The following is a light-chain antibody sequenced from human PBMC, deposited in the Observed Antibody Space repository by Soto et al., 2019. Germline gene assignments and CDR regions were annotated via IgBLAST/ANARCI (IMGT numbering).Light chain of an antibody. CDR1: QSVSGW. V-gene: IGKV1-5*01. CDR2: DAS. Sequence: EIPVTQSPFTLSASVGYTVTVTCRASQSVSGWLAWYQQKPGEAPKLLIYDASALPRGVPSRFSGSGSGTKFTLTIASLQHDDFATYYCQQYETFSGTFGPGTKVDI. J-gene: IGKJ3*01. CDR3: QQYETFSGT.